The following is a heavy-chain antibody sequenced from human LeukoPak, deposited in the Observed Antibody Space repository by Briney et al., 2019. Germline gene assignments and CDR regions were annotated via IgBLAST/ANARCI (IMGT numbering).Heavy chain of an antibody. Sequence: PSETLSLTCTVSGGSISSSSYYWGWIRQPPGKGLEWIGSIYYSGSTYYNPSLKSRVTISVDTSKNQFSLKLISVTAADTAVYYCARRVNYYGSGIYNWFDPWGQGTLVTVSS. CDR3: ARRVNYYGSGIYNWFDP. CDR1: GGSISSSSYY. V-gene: IGHV4-39*01. J-gene: IGHJ5*02. CDR2: IYYSGST. D-gene: IGHD3-10*01.